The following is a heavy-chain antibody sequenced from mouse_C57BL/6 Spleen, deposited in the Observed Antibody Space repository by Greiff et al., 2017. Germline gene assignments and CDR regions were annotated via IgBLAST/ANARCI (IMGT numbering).Heavy chain of an antibody. CDR1: GYTFTSYW. CDR2: IDPSDSYT. V-gene: IGHV1-69*01. J-gene: IGHJ2*01. Sequence: QVQLQQSGAELVMPGASVKLSCKASGYTFTSYWMHWVKQRPGQGLEWIGEIDPSDSYTNYNQKFKGKSTLTVDKSSSTAYMQLSSLTSEDSAVYYCARKGFDYDLDYWGQGTTLTVSS. CDR3: ARKGFDYDLDY. D-gene: IGHD2-4*01.